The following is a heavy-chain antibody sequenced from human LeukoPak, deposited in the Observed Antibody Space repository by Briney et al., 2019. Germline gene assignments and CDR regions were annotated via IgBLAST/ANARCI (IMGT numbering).Heavy chain of an antibody. J-gene: IGHJ3*02. CDR1: GFTFSSYS. CDR2: ISSSSSYI. Sequence: GGSLRLSCAASGFTFSSYSMNWVRQAPGKGLEWVSSISSSSSYIYYADSVKGRFTISRDNAKNSLYLQMNSLKTEDTAVYYCTTDPPWELGAFDIWGQGTMVTVSS. D-gene: IGHD1-26*01. CDR3: TTDPPWELGAFDI. V-gene: IGHV3-21*03.